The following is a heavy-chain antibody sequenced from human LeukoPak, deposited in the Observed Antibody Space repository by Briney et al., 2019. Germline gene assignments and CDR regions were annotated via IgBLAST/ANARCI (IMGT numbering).Heavy chain of an antibody. V-gene: IGHV4-34*01. D-gene: IGHD1-26*01. CDR2: INHSGST. J-gene: IGHJ4*02. CDR1: GGSFSGYY. Sequence: SETLSLTCAVYGGSFSGYYWSWIRQPPGKGLEWIGEINHSGSTNYNPSLKSRVTISVDTSKNQFSLKLSSVTAADTAVYYCARTRDLGPDYWGQGTLVTVSS. CDR3: ARTRDLGPDY.